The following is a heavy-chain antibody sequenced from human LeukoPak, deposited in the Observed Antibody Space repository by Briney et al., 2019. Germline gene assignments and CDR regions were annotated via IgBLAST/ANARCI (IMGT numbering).Heavy chain of an antibody. J-gene: IGHJ4*02. CDR2: TSSDLNVK. CDR3: AKGPTGTFDY. V-gene: IGHV3-30-3*01. Sequence: GGSLRLSCAASGFTFRNYVIHWVRQAPGKGLEWVAVTSSDLNVKLYADSVKGRLTVSRDNFKNTLYLQMNSLRAEDTAVYYCAKGPTGTFDYWGQGTLVTVSS. CDR1: GFTFRNYV. D-gene: IGHD1-1*01.